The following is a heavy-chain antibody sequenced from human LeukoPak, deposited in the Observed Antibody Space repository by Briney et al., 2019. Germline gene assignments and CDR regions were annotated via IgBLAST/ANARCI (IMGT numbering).Heavy chain of an antibody. V-gene: IGHV3-21*01. Sequence: GGSLRLSCAASGFTFSSYSMNWVRQAPGKGLEWVSAISSSSNYIYYADSVKGRFTISRDNTKNSLYLQMNSLRVEDTAVYYCARESEYQLVSWGQGTMVTVSS. CDR3: ARESEYQLVS. CDR2: ISSSSNYI. CDR1: GFTFSSYS. D-gene: IGHD2-2*01. J-gene: IGHJ3*01.